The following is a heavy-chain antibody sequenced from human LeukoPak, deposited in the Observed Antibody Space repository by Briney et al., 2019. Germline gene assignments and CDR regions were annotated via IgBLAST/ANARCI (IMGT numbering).Heavy chain of an antibody. V-gene: IGHV1-2*02. CDR1: GYTFTGYY. J-gene: IGHJ5*02. D-gene: IGHD6-13*01. Sequence: GASVKVSCKASGYTFTGYYMHWVRQAPGQGLEWMGWINPNSGGTNYAQKFQGRVTMTRDTSISTAYMELSRLRSDDTAVYYCAGAPPYSSSWGAGGNWFDPWGQGTLVTVSS. CDR2: INPNSGGT. CDR3: AGAPPYSSSWGAGGNWFDP.